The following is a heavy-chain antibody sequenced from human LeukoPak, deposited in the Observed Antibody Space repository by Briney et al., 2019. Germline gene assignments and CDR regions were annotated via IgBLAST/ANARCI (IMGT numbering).Heavy chain of an antibody. CDR1: GYIFSTYW. CDR3: TRDSFGARDS. V-gene: IGHV3-74*01. Sequence: GGSLRLSCAASGYIFSTYWMHWVRQGPGKGLVWVSRINEVGSSTSYAESVRGRFTISRDNAKNTLDLQVNSLRAEDTAVYYCTRDSFGARDSWGPGTLVTASS. CDR2: INEVGSST. D-gene: IGHD3-10*01. J-gene: IGHJ4*02.